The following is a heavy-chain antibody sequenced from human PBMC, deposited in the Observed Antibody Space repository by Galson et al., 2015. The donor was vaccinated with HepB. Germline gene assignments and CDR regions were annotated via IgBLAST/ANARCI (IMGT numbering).Heavy chain of an antibody. Sequence: SLRLSCGASGFTFSTYNMHWVRQAPGKGLEWVSSISSKSSYIYYADSLRGRFTISRDNAKNSLYLQMNSLRAEDTAVYYCARLATVTSYFDLWGRGTLVTVSS. V-gene: IGHV3-21*01. CDR3: ARLATVTSYFDL. CDR2: ISSKSSYI. D-gene: IGHD4-17*01. CDR1: GFTFSTYN. J-gene: IGHJ2*01.